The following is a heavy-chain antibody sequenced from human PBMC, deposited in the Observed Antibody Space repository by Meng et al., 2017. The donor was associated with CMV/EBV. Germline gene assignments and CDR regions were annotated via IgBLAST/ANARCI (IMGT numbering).Heavy chain of an antibody. D-gene: IGHD2-8*01. CDR3: ARDASLTVLMPACGSDV. CDR1: GYIFTTYY. V-gene: IGHV1-8*01. CDR2: MSRNSGNT. J-gene: IGHJ4*02. Sequence: SALVTCSAAGYIFTTYYNKRLLQTTGPGLVWRVRMSRNSGNTAYAQKFQGRVTITRKTSISTAYMELSSMRSEDTAVYYCARDASLTVLMPACGSDVWGQGTMVTVSS.